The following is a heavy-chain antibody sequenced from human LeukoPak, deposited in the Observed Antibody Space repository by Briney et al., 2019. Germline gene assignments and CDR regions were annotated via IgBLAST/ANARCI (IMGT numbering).Heavy chain of an antibody. V-gene: IGHV3-30-3*01. D-gene: IGHD2-2*01. CDR1: GFTFSSYA. CDR2: ISYDGSNK. Sequence: PGGSLRLSCAASGFTFSSYAMHWVRQAPGKGLGWVAVISYDGSNKYYADSVKGRFTISRDNSKNTLYLQMNSLRAEDTAVYYCAKDDSSTSCLSYWGQGTLVTVSS. J-gene: IGHJ4*02. CDR3: AKDDSSTSCLSY.